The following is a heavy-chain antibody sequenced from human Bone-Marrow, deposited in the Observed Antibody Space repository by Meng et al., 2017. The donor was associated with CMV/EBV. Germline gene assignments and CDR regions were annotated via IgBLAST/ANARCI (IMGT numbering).Heavy chain of an antibody. D-gene: IGHD1-20*01. Sequence: GESLKISCAASGFTFSSYEMNWVRQAPGKGLEWVSYISSSGSTIYYADSVKGRFTISRDNAKNSLFLQLNSLRAGDTGVYYCARQWDYGYNSLDCWGQGTLVTVSS. CDR2: ISSSGSTI. V-gene: IGHV3-48*03. J-gene: IGHJ4*02. CDR3: ARQWDYGYNSLDC. CDR1: GFTFSSYE.